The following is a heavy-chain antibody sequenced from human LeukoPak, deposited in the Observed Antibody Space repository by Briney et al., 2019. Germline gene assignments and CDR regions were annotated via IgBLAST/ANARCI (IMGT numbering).Heavy chain of an antibody. Sequence: GGSLRLSCAASGFTFSSYSMNWVRQAPGKGLEWVADISSDGSDKYYADSVKGRFSISRDNSKSTVYLQMNSLRAEDTAVYYCARVRVEYSSSSGLYWGQGTLVTVSS. V-gene: IGHV3-30*03. CDR2: ISSDGSDK. D-gene: IGHD6-6*01. CDR3: ARVRVEYSSSSGLY. CDR1: GFTFSSYS. J-gene: IGHJ4*02.